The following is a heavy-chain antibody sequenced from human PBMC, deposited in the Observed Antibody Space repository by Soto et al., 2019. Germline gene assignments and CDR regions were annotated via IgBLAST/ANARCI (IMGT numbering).Heavy chain of an antibody. D-gene: IGHD6-25*01. CDR3: ARAAPAGV. J-gene: IGHJ4*02. CDR2: ISTYTGMT. CDR1: NYTFTSYG. Sequence: QAQLVQSGAEVKQPGASVKVSCKASNYTFTSYGMSWVRQAPGQGLEWMGWISTYTGMTNYAQKFQGRVTMTTDTPTATVYVELRGLTTNATALYYCARAAPAGVWGQGTLVTVSS. V-gene: IGHV1-18*01.